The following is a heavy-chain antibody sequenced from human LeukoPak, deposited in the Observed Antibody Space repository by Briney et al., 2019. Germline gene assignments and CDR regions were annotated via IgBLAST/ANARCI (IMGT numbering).Heavy chain of an antibody. Sequence: GGSLRLSCAASGFTFSSYSMNWVRQAPGKGLEWVSSISSSSYIYYADSVKGRFTISRDNAKNSLYLQMNSLRAEDTAVYYCAREVAAMGFDYWGQGTLVTVSS. J-gene: IGHJ4*02. CDR1: GFTFSSYS. CDR2: ISSSSYI. CDR3: AREVAAMGFDY. V-gene: IGHV3-21*01. D-gene: IGHD5-18*01.